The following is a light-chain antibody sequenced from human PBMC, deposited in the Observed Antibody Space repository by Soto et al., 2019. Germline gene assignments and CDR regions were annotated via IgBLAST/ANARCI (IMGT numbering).Light chain of an antibody. CDR1: QSVSSSY. CDR3: QQYGSSGT. Sequence: IVLTQSPGTLSLSPGERATLSCRASQSVSSSYLAWYQQKPGQAPRLLIYGASSRPTGIPDRFSGSGSGTDFTLTISRLEPEDFAVYYCQQYGSSGTFGQGTKVDI. V-gene: IGKV3-20*01. J-gene: IGKJ1*01. CDR2: GAS.